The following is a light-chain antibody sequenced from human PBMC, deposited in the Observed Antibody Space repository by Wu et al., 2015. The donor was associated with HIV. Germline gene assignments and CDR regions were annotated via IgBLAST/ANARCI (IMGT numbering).Light chain of an antibody. Sequence: DIQMTQSPSTLSASVGDRVTITCRASQTISNWLAWYQQKPGKAPKLLIYKASSLESGVPSRFSGSGSGTEFTLTISSLQPDDFATYSCQQYNSYSRTFGQGTKVEIK. V-gene: IGKV1-5*03. CDR3: QQYNSYSRT. CDR2: KAS. J-gene: IGKJ1*01. CDR1: QTISNW.